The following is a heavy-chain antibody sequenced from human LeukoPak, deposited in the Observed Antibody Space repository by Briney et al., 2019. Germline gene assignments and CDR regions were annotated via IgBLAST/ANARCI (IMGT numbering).Heavy chain of an antibody. CDR2: ISAYNGNI. Sequence: ASVKVSCKASGYTFTSYGISWVRQAPGQGLEWMGWISAYNGNINYAQKLQGRVTMTTDTSTSTAYMEVRSLRSDDTAVYYCARDLTRNGIAATGGLSDWGQGTLVTVSS. D-gene: IGHD6-13*01. CDR1: GYTFTSYG. V-gene: IGHV1-18*01. J-gene: IGHJ4*02. CDR3: ARDLTRNGIAATGGLSD.